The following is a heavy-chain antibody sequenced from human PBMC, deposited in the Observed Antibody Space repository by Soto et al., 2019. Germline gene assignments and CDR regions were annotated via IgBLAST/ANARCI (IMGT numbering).Heavy chain of an antibody. D-gene: IGHD3-10*01. J-gene: IGHJ4*02. CDR2: IWYDGSNK. CDR1: GFTFSSYG. V-gene: IGHV3-33*01. Sequence: GGSLRLSCAASGFTFSSYGMHWVRQAPGKGLEWVAVIWYDGSNKYYADSVKGRFTISRDNSKNTLYLQMNSLRAEDTAVYYCARDELWFGEIGDFDYWGQGTLVTVSS. CDR3: ARDELWFGEIGDFDY.